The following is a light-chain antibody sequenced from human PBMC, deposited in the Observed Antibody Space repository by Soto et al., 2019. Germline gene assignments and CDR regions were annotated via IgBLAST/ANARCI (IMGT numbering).Light chain of an antibody. Sequence: SVLTQPRSVSGSPGQSVTISCTGTSSDVGGYNYVSWYQQHPGKAPKLMIYDVSKRPSGVPDRFSGSKSGNTASVAISGLQAEDEADYYCCSYAGNYTLVFGGGTKLTVL. CDR1: SSDVGGYNY. J-gene: IGLJ2*01. V-gene: IGLV2-11*01. CDR3: CSYAGNYTLV. CDR2: DVS.